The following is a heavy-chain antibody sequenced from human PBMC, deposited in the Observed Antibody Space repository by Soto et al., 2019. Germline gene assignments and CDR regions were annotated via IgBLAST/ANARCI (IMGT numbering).Heavy chain of an antibody. CDR2: ISYDGSNR. Sequence: QVQLVQSGGGVVQPGRSLRLSCAASGFRFSGYGMHWLRQAPGKGLEWVAVISYDGSNRYSADSVKGRFTISRDNNKHNLYLEMSGLRTEDTAMYFCAQDTREDWNFVVSYFDEWGQGFLGTVSA. V-gene: IGHV3-30*18. J-gene: IGHJ4*02. D-gene: IGHD1-7*01. CDR3: AQDTREDWNFVVSYFDE. CDR1: GFRFSGYG.